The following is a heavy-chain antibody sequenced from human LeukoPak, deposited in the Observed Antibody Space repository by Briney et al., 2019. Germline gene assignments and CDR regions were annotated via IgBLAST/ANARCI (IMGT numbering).Heavy chain of an antibody. D-gene: IGHD6-13*01. CDR1: GYTFTSYG. CDR2: ISAYNGNT. V-gene: IGHV1-18*01. CDR3: AICLGWRGQQLDFYI. Sequence: GASVKVSCKASGYTFTSYGISWVRQAPGQGLEWMGWISAYNGNTNYAQKVQGRVTMTTDTSTSTAYMELRSLRFDDTAVYYCAICLGWRGQQLDFYIWGQGTMVTVSS. J-gene: IGHJ3*02.